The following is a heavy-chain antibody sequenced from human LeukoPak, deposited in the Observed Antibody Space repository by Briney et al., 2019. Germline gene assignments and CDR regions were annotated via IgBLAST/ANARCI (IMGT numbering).Heavy chain of an antibody. D-gene: IGHD1-26*01. CDR2: INHSGST. J-gene: IGHJ4*02. Sequence: SETLSLTCAVYGGSFSGYYWSWIRQPPGKGLEWIGEINHSGSTNYNPSLKSRVTISVDTSKNQFSLKLSSVTAADTAVYYCARLRELLYYFDYWGQGTLVTVSS. CDR3: ARLRELLYYFDY. CDR1: GGSFSGYY. V-gene: IGHV4-34*01.